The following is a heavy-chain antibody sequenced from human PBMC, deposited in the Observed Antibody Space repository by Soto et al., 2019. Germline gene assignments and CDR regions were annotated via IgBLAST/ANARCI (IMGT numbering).Heavy chain of an antibody. Sequence: QAQVVQSGAEVRKPGSSVNLSCKASEGTFNSYAIAWVRQAPGQGLEWMGGIIPYYNTLNYAQKFEDRVTITADDSTNTVYMELSGLRSDDTADYFCASGASRWYPYFVASWAEGTLVTVSS. J-gene: IGHJ4*02. CDR3: ASGASRWYPYFVAS. CDR2: IIPYYNTL. V-gene: IGHV1-69*01. CDR1: EGTFNSYA. D-gene: IGHD6-13*01.